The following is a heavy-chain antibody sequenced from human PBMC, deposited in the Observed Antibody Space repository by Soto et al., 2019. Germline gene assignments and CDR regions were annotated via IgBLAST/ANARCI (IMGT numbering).Heavy chain of an antibody. V-gene: IGHV3-13*01. D-gene: IGHD1-20*01. Sequence: EVQLVESGGGLVQPGGSLRLSCAASGFTFSSYDMHWVRQATGKGLEWVSAIGTAGDTYYPGSVKGRFTISRENAKNSLYLQMNSLRAEDTAVSYCAREVYNWNYMDYWGQGTLVTVSS. J-gene: IGHJ4*02. CDR1: GFTFSSYD. CDR3: AREVYNWNYMDY. CDR2: IGTAGDT.